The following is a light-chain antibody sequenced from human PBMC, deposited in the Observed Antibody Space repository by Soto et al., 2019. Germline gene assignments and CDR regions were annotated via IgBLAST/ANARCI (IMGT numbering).Light chain of an antibody. CDR1: SSDIGGYNY. Sequence: QSVLTQPRSVSGSPGQSVTISCTGTSSDIGGYNYVSWYQQYPGKAPKRMIFDVTKRPSGVPDRFSGSKSGNTASLTISGLQAEDEADYYCRSHAGRYNLGVFGGGTKLTVL. CDR3: RSHAGRYNLGV. J-gene: IGLJ3*02. CDR2: DVT. V-gene: IGLV2-11*01.